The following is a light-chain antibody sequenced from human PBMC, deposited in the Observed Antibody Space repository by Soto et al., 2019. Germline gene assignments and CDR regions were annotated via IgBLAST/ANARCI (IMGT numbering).Light chain of an antibody. Sequence: EIVMTQSPATLSVSPGERATLSCRASQSVSSNFAWYQQKPGQAPRLLIYGASTRATGIPARFSGSGSGTEFTLTISSLQSEDFAVYSCQHYNNWPPLTFGGGTKVEIK. J-gene: IGKJ4*01. CDR3: QHYNNWPPLT. CDR2: GAS. V-gene: IGKV3-15*01. CDR1: QSVSSN.